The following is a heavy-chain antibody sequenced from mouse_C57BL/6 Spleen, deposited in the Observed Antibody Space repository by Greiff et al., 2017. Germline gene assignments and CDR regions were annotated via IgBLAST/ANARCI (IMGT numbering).Heavy chain of an antibody. Sequence: QVQLKESGAELVKPGASVKISCKASGYAFSSYWMNWVKQRPGKGLEWIGQIYPGDGVTNYNGKFKGKATLTADKSSSTAYMQLSSLTSEDSAVYFCASWTTVVDGFAYWGQGTLVTVSA. CDR2: IYPGDGVT. D-gene: IGHD1-1*01. CDR1: GYAFSSYW. J-gene: IGHJ3*01. V-gene: IGHV1-80*01. CDR3: ASWTTVVDGFAY.